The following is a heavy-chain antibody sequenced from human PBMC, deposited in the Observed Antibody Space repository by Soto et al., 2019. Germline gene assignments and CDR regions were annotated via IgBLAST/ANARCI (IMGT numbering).Heavy chain of an antibody. Sequence: QVQLVESGGGVVQPGRSLRLSCAASGFTFSSYGMHWVRQAPGKGLEWVAVISYDGSNKCYADSVKGRFTISRDNSKNTLYLQMNSLRAEDTAVYYCATLFSGSYEVYWGQGTLVTVSS. V-gene: IGHV3-30*03. CDR1: GFTFSSYG. D-gene: IGHD1-26*01. CDR2: ISYDGSNK. CDR3: ATLFSGSYEVY. J-gene: IGHJ4*02.